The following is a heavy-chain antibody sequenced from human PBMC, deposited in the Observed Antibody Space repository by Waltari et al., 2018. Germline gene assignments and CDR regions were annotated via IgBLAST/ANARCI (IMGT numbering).Heavy chain of an antibody. CDR3: ARGSKAYYDFWSGYYPNWFDP. J-gene: IGHJ5*02. D-gene: IGHD3-3*01. V-gene: IGHV4-38-2*01. Sequence: QVQLQESGPGLVKPSETLSLTCAVSGYSISSGYYWGWIRQPPGKGLEWIGSIYHSGRTDYNPSLKSRVTISVDTSKNQFSLKLSSVTAADAAVYYCARGSKAYYDFWSGYYPNWFDPWGQGTLVTVSS. CDR2: IYHSGRT. CDR1: GYSISSGYY.